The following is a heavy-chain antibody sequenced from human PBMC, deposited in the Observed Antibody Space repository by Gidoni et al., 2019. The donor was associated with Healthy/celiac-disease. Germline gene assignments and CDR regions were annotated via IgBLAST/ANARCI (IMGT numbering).Heavy chain of an antibody. CDR2: INHSGST. CDR3: ARRWDWSYYYYGMDV. J-gene: IGHJ6*02. V-gene: IGHV4-34*01. Sequence: QVQLQQWGAGLLKPSETLSLTCAVYGGSFSGYYWSWIRQPPGKGLEWIGEINHSGSTNYNPSLKSRVTISVDTSKNQFSLKLSSVTAADTAVYYCARRWDWSYYYYGMDVWGQGTTVTVSS. D-gene: IGHD1-26*01. CDR1: GGSFSGYY.